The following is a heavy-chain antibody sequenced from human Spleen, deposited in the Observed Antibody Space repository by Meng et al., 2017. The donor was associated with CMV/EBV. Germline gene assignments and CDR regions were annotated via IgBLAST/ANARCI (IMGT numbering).Heavy chain of an antibody. J-gene: IGHJ6*02. CDR2: IYPSDSDT. V-gene: IGHV5-51*01. D-gene: IGHD6-6*01. CDR3: ARGGYSSSQDYYYYGMDV. CDR1: GYSFTSYW. Sequence: KVSCKGSGYSFTSYWIGWVRQMPGKGLEWMAIIYPSDSDTRYSPSFQGQVTISADKSITTAYLQWSSLKASDTAIYYCARGGYSSSQDYYYYGMDVWGQGTTVTVSS.